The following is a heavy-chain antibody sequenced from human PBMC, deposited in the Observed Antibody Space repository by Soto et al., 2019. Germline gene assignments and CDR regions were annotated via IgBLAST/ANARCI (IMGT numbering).Heavy chain of an antibody. D-gene: IGHD3-22*01. V-gene: IGHV3-21*06. Sequence: EVQLVESGGGLVKPGGSLRLSCAASGFTFSSYSMNWVRQAPGKGLEWVSSISSSSSYIYYADSVKGRFTISRDNAKNPLFPQMNSLRTEDTAVYYCARDGKWIGIVVTWGQGTLVTVSS. CDR3: ARDGKWIGIVVT. CDR1: GFTFSSYS. CDR2: ISSSSSYI. J-gene: IGHJ5*02.